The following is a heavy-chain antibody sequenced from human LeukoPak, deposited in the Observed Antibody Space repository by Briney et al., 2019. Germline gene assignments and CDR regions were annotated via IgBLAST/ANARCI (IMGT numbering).Heavy chain of an antibody. V-gene: IGHV1-69*06. J-gene: IGHJ4*02. Sequence: GSSVKVSCKASGGTFSSYAISWVRQAPGQGLEWMGGIIPIFGTANYAQKFQGRVTITADKSTSTAYMELSSLRSEDTAVYYCARAPLLGGYSYGYVDYWGQGTLVTVSS. D-gene: IGHD5-18*01. CDR1: GGTFSSYA. CDR3: ARAPLLGGYSYGYVDY. CDR2: IIPIFGTA.